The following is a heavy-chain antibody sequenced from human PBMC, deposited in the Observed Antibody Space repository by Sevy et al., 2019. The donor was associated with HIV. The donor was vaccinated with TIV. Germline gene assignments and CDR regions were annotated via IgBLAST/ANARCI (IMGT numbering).Heavy chain of an antibody. CDR3: ARSPRVTSFDY. D-gene: IGHD2-21*02. CDR1: GGSISSYY. J-gene: IGHJ4*02. V-gene: IGHV4-59*01. CDR2: IYYSGST. Sequence: SETLSLTCTVSGGSISSYYWSWIRQPPGKGLEWIGYIYYSGSTNYNPSLKSRVTISVDTSKNQFSLKLSSVTAADTAVYYCARSPRVTSFDYWGQGTLVTVSS.